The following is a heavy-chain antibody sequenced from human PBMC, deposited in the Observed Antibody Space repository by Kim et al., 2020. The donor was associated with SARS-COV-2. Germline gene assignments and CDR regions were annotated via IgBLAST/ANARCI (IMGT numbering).Heavy chain of an antibody. V-gene: IGHV1-2*02. CDR3: ARERITMVRGVREGFDP. CDR1: GYTFTGYY. Sequence: ASVKVSCKASGYTFTGYYMHWVRQAPGQGLEWMGWINPNSGGTNYAQKFQGRVTMTRDTSISTAYMELSRLRSDDTAVYYCARERITMVRGVREGFDPWGQGTLVTVSS. CDR2: INPNSGGT. J-gene: IGHJ5*02. D-gene: IGHD3-10*01.